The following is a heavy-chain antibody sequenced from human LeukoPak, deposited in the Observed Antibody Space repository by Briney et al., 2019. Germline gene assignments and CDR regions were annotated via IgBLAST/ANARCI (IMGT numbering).Heavy chain of an antibody. Sequence: KSGGSLRLSCAASGFTFSSYSMNWVRQAPGKGLEWVSSISSSSYIYYADSVKGRFTISRDNAKNSLYLQMNSLRAEDTAVYYCARGSGAWWDNWFDPWGQGTLVTVSS. CDR2: ISSSSYI. CDR3: ARGSGAWWDNWFDP. J-gene: IGHJ5*02. V-gene: IGHV3-21*01. CDR1: GFTFSSYS. D-gene: IGHD1-26*01.